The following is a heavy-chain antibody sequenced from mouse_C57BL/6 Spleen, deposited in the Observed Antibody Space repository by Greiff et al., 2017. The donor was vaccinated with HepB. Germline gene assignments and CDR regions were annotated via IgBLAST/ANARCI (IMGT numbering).Heavy chain of an antibody. CDR3: TRGGSYERDAMDY. V-gene: IGHV5-9-1*02. J-gene: IGHJ4*01. CDR1: GFTFSSYA. Sequence: EVMLVESGEGLVKPGGSLKLCCAASGFTFSSYAMSWVRQTPEKRLEWVAYISSGGDYIYYADTVKGRFTISRDNARNTLYLQMSSLKSEDTAMYYCTRGGSYERDAMDYWCQGTSVIVSS. D-gene: IGHD6-1*01. CDR2: ISSGGDYI.